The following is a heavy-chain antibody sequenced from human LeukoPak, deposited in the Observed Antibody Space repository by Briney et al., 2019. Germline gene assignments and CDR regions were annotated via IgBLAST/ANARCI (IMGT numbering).Heavy chain of an antibody. D-gene: IGHD5-18*01. V-gene: IGHV3-7*05. CDR2: IKKDGSEK. J-gene: IGHJ4*02. Sequence: GGSLRLSCAASGFIFSNYWMSWVRQAPGRGLEWVANIKKDGSEKYYVDSAKGRSTISRDNAKNSLYLQMNSLRAEDTAVYYCARDRGFSYGYGAKPYFDYWGQGTPVTVSS. CDR3: ARDRGFSYGYGAKPYFDY. CDR1: GFIFSNYW.